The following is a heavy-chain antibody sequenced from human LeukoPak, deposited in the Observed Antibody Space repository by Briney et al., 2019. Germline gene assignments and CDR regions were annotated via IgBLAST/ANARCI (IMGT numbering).Heavy chain of an antibody. Sequence: SETLSLTCAVSGGSMSSSSYYWGWIRQPPGKGLEWIGSMYYRGSTYYNPSLKSRVTISVDTSKNQFSLKLSSVTAADTAVYYCARVYRRRDGYNVGYWGQGTLVTVSS. CDR1: GGSMSSSSYY. D-gene: IGHD5-24*01. CDR3: ARVYRRRDGYNVGY. J-gene: IGHJ4*02. V-gene: IGHV4-39*07. CDR2: MYYRGST.